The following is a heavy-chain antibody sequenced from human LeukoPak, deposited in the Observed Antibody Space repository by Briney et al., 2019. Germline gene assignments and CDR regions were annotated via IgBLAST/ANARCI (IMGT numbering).Heavy chain of an antibody. CDR1: GFTFSSYW. V-gene: IGHV3-74*01. Sequence: GGSLRPSCAASGFTFSSYWMHWVRQAPGKGLVWVSRINSDGSSTSYADSVKGRFTISRDNAKNTLYLQMNSLRAEDTAVYYCARGRGSSWPDYWGQGTLVTVSS. CDR2: INSDGSST. CDR3: ARGRGSSWPDY. J-gene: IGHJ4*02. D-gene: IGHD6-13*01.